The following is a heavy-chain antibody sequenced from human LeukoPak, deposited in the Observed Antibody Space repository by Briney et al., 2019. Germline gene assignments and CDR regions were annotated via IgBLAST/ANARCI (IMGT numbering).Heavy chain of an antibody. CDR1: GFTFSSYS. Sequence: GGSLRLSCAASGFTFSSYSMNWVRQARGKGLEYISYISTSSGTIYYADSVESRFTISRDNAKNSLYLQMNSLRAEDTAVYYCARRRYMDVWGKGTTVTVSS. CDR2: ISTSSGTI. V-gene: IGHV3-48*01. CDR3: ARRRYMDV. J-gene: IGHJ6*03.